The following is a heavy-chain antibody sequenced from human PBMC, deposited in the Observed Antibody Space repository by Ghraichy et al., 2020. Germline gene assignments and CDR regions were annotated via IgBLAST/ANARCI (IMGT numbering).Heavy chain of an antibody. V-gene: IGHV3-23*01. CDR2: ISGTGGNT. CDR1: GFTFSIYG. J-gene: IGHJ4*03. D-gene: IGHD6-19*01. CDR3: AQDSRQQSLGGGFDY. Sequence: GGSLRLSCATSGFTFSIYGMDWVRQAPGKGLEWVSAISGTGGNTYYADSVKGRFTISRDNSKNTLYLQMDSLRADDTAMYFCAQDSRQQSLGGGFDYWGHGALVTVAS.